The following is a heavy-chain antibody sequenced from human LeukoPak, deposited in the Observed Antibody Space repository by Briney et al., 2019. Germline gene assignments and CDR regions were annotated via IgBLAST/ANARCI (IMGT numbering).Heavy chain of an antibody. D-gene: IGHD2/OR15-2a*01. V-gene: IGHV1-69*13. Sequence: SVKVSCKASGYIFSNFGITWVRQAPGQGLEWMGGIIPILGTANYAQKFQGRVTITADESTSTAYMELSSLRSEDTAMYYCARDVPLSDWGQGTLVTVSS. CDR1: GYIFSNFG. CDR3: ARDVPLSD. J-gene: IGHJ4*02. CDR2: IIPILGTA.